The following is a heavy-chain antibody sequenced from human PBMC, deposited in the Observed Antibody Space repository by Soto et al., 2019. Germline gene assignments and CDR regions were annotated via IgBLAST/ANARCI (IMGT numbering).Heavy chain of an antibody. D-gene: IGHD1-20*01. CDR1: GFTFSSYA. CDR2: ISASVSIT. CDR3: AKVRRYTNVGHIY. J-gene: IGHJ4*02. V-gene: IGHV3-23*01. Sequence: GGSLRLSCAASGFTFSSYAMSWVRQAPGKGLEWVSAISASVSITYYADSVKGRFTISRDNSKNTLFLQMSSLRVEDTAVYYCAKVRRYTNVGHIYRGQGTLVTVSS.